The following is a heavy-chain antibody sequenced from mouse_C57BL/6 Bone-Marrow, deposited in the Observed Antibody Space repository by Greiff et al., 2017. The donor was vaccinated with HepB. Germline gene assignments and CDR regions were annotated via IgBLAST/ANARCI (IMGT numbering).Heavy chain of an antibody. CDR2: IDPENGDT. CDR1: GFNIKDDY. V-gene: IGHV14-4*01. CDR3: TTFITTVVATTRRVYFDY. J-gene: IGHJ2*01. D-gene: IGHD1-1*01. Sequence: EVQVVESGAELVRPGASVKLSCTASGFNIKDDYMHWVKQRPEQGLEWIGWIDPENGDTEYASKFQGKATITADTSSNTAYLQLSSLTSEDTAVYYCTTFITTVVATTRRVYFDYWGQGTTLTVSS.